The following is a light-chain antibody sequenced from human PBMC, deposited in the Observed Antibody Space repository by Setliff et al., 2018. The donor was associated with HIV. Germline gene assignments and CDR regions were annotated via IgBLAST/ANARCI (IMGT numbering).Light chain of an antibody. J-gene: IGLJ1*01. Sequence: QSVLTQPASVSGSPGQSITISCTGTSSDVGSYNLVSWYQQHPGKAPKLMIYEGSKRPSGVSNRFSGSKSGNTASLTISGLQAEDEADYYCCSYVGSSTSYVFGTGTKVT. V-gene: IGLV2-23*01. CDR1: SSDVGSYNL. CDR3: CSYVGSSTSYV. CDR2: EGS.